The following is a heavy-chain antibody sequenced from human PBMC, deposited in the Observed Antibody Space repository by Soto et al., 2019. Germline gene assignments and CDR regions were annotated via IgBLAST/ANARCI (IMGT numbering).Heavy chain of an antibody. CDR2: IKSKTDGGTT. Sequence: GGSLRLSCAASGFTFSNAWMNWVRQAPGKGLEWVGRIKSKTDGGTTDYAAPVKGRFTISRDDSKNTLYLQMNSLKTEDTAVYYCTTDIPGPTPYYYYGMDVWGQGTTVTVSS. J-gene: IGHJ6*02. D-gene: IGHD3-10*01. CDR1: GFTFSNAW. CDR3: TTDIPGPTPYYYYGMDV. V-gene: IGHV3-15*07.